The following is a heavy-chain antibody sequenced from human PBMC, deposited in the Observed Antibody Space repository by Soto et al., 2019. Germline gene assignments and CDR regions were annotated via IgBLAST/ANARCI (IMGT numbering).Heavy chain of an antibody. CDR3: ARDPYYYGSGSYSEWFDP. J-gene: IGHJ5*02. D-gene: IGHD3-10*01. V-gene: IGHV4-31*03. CDR1: GGSISSGGYY. CDR2: IYYSGST. Sequence: SETLSLTCTVXGGSISSGGYYWSWIRQHPGKGLEWIGYIYYSGSTYYNPSLKSRVTISVDTSKNQFSLKLSSVTAADTAVYYCARDPYYYGSGSYSEWFDPWGQGTLVTVSS.